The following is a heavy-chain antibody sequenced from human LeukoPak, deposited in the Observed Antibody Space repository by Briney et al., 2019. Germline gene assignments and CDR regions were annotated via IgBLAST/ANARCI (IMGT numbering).Heavy chain of an antibody. V-gene: IGHV3-9*01. CDR2: ISWNSGSI. CDR1: GFTFDDYA. J-gene: IGHJ6*02. CDR3: AKAPYCSSTTSPQYSYYSAMDV. D-gene: IGHD2-2*01. Sequence: GGSLRLSCAASGFTFDDYAMHWVRQAPGKGLEWVSGISWNSGSIGYADSVKGRFTISRDNAKNSLYLQMNSLRAEDTALYYSAKAPYCSSTTSPQYSYYSAMDVSGHGTPLTVSS.